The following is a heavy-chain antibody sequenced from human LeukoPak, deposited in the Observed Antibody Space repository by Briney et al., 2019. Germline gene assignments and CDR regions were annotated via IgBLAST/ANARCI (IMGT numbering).Heavy chain of an antibody. Sequence: ASVKVSCKASGYTFTSYDINWVRQATGQGLEWMGWMNPNSGNTGYAQKFQGRVTMTRNTSISTAYMELSRLRSDDTAVYYCARGDYAERDFDYWGQGTLVTVSS. CDR3: ARGDYAERDFDY. CDR1: GYTFTSYD. J-gene: IGHJ4*02. CDR2: MNPNSGNT. V-gene: IGHV1-8*01. D-gene: IGHD4-17*01.